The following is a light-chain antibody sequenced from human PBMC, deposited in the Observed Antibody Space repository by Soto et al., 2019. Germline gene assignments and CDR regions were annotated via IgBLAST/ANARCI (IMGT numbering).Light chain of an antibody. CDR2: GAS. V-gene: IGKV3-20*01. J-gene: IGKJ5*01. Sequence: EIVLTQSPGTLSLSPGDRATLSCRASQTISSTYLAWYQQKSGQAPRLLIYGASSRATGIPDRFTGSGSGTYFTLTISRLEPEDFAVYYCQQYGSSTGSTFGQGTRLEIK. CDR1: QTISSTY. CDR3: QQYGSSTGST.